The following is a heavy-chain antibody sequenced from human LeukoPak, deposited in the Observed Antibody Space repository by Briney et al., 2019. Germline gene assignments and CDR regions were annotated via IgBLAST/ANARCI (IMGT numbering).Heavy chain of an antibody. J-gene: IGHJ4*02. CDR1: GYSFTIYW. D-gene: IGHD7-27*01. CDR3: ARTGPTTNVYFDY. V-gene: IGHV5-51*01. CDR2: IYPGDSDT. Sequence: GESLKISCKGSGYSFTIYWIGWVRQMPGKGLEWMGIIYPGDSDTRYSPSFQGQVTISADKSISTAYLQWSSLKASDTAMYYCARTGPTTNVYFDYWGQGTLVTVSS.